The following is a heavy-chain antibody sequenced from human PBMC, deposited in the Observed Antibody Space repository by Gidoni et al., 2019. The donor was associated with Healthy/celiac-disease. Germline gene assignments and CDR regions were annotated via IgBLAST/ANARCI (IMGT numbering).Heavy chain of an antibody. J-gene: IGHJ4*02. D-gene: IGHD4-17*01. CDR2: IYYSGST. V-gene: IGHV4-39*01. Sequence: SIYYSGSTYYNPSLKSRVTISVDTSKNQFSLKLSSVTAADTAVYYCARHLAQDYGASPPDYWGQGTLVTVSS. CDR3: ARHLAQDYGASPPDY.